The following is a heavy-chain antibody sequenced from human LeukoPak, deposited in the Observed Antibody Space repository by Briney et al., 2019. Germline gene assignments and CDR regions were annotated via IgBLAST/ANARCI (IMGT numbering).Heavy chain of an antibody. J-gene: IGHJ4*02. D-gene: IGHD6-6*01. V-gene: IGHV4-38-2*01. Sequence: SETLSLTCAVSGYSISSGYYWGWIRQPPGKGLEWIGSIYHSGSTYYNPSLKSRVTISVDTSKNQFSLKLSSVTAADTAVYYCARQSEYSSSYFDYWGQGTLVTVSS. CDR1: GYSISSGYY. CDR3: ARQSEYSSSYFDY. CDR2: IYHSGST.